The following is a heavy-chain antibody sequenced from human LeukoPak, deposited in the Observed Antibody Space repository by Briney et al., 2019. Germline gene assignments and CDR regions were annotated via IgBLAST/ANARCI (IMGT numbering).Heavy chain of an antibody. CDR2: TNHSGST. CDR1: GGSFSGYY. J-gene: IGHJ6*03. D-gene: IGHD2-2*01. CDR3: ARVPAASYYYYYMDV. Sequence: SETLSLTCAVYGGSFSGYYWSWIRQPPGKGLEWIGETNHSGSTYYNPSLKSRVTISVDRSKNQFSLKLSSVTAADTAVYYCARVPAASYYYYYMDVWGKGTTVTVSS. V-gene: IGHV4-34*01.